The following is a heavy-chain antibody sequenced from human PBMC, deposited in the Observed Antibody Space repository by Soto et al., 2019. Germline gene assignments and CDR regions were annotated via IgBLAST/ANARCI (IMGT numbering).Heavy chain of an antibody. Sequence: GGSLRLSCAASGFTFSSYSMNWVRQAPGKGLEWVSSISSSSYIYYADSVKGRFTISRDNAKNSLYLQMNSLRAEDTAVYYCARAGDDYYYMDVWGKGTTVTVSS. J-gene: IGHJ6*03. CDR1: GFTFSSYS. D-gene: IGHD7-27*01. V-gene: IGHV3-21*01. CDR2: ISSSSYI. CDR3: ARAGDDYYYMDV.